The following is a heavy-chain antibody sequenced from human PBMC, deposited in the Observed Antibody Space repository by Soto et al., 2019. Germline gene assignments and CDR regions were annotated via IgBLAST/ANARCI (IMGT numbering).Heavy chain of an antibody. D-gene: IGHD5-12*01. V-gene: IGHV3-15*07. CDR3: TTVGYSDYGYDWSFDH. Sequence: EVQLVESGGGLVKPEESLTLSCAASGLAFSNAWMSWVRQAPGKGLECVGRIKRETDGGTADYAVPVKGRFTISRDDSRDTLFLQMSSLKTEDTAVYYCTTVGYSDYGYDWSFDHWGQGALVTVSS. J-gene: IGHJ4*02. CDR1: GLAFSNAW. CDR2: IKRETDGGTA.